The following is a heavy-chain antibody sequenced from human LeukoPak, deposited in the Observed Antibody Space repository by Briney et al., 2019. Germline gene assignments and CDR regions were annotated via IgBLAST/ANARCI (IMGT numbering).Heavy chain of an antibody. D-gene: IGHD6-13*01. J-gene: IGHJ5*02. CDR2: INHSGST. CDR1: GGSFSDYY. Sequence: SETLSLTCAGYGGSFSDYYWSWIRQPPGKGLEWIGEINHSGSTNYNPSLKSRVTISVDTSKNQFSLKLSSVTAADTAVYYCARIYSSSWFLNWFDPWGQGTLVTVFS. V-gene: IGHV4-34*01. CDR3: ARIYSSSWFLNWFDP.